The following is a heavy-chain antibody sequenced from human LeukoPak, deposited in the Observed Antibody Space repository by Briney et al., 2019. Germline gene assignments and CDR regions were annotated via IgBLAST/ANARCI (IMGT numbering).Heavy chain of an antibody. CDR2: ISSSGSTI. D-gene: IGHD5-18*01. J-gene: IGHJ3*02. Sequence: GGSLRLSCAAPGFTFSDYYMSWIRQAPGKGLEWVSYISSSGSTIYYADSVKGRFTISRDNAKNSLYLQMNSLRAEDTAVYYCARGDTAMVRDAFDIWGQGTMVTVSS. CDR3: ARGDTAMVRDAFDI. V-gene: IGHV3-11*01. CDR1: GFTFSDYY.